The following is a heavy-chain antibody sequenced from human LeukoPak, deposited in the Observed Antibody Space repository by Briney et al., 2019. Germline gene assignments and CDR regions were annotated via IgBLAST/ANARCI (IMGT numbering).Heavy chain of an antibody. CDR2: IYGGGST. V-gene: IGHV3-66*02. CDR1: GFTVSSNY. CDR3: ARVVRGSISH. J-gene: IGHJ4*02. D-gene: IGHD1-26*01. Sequence: GGSLRLSCAASGFTVSSNYMSWVRQAPGKGLEWVSVIYGGGSTYYADSVKGRFTISRDNSENTLYLQMNSLRAEDTAVYYCARVVRGSISHWGQGTLVTVSS.